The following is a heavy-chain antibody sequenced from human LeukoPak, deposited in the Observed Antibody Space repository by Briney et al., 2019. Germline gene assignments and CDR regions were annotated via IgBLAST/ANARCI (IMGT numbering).Heavy chain of an antibody. CDR1: GYTFTGYY. D-gene: IGHD6-6*01. V-gene: IGHV1-2*02. Sequence: SVTVSCKASGYTFTGYYIRWVRQAPGQGLEWMGWIYPYSGDTNYAQNFQGRVTMTRDTSISTAYMELSSLKSDDTAVYYCARDRNSGSSLDIWGQGTMLTVSS. J-gene: IGHJ3*02. CDR2: IYPYSGDT. CDR3: ARDRNSGSSLDI.